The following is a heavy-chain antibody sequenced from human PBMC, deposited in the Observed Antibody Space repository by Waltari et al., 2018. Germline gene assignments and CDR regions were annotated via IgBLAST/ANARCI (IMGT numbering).Heavy chain of an antibody. J-gene: IGHJ6*02. V-gene: IGHV4-34*01. CDR1: GGSFSGYY. Sequence: QVQLQQWGAGLLKPSETLSLTCAVYGGSFSGYYWSWIRQPPGKGLEWIGEINHSGSTNHHPSLKSRVTISVDTSKNQFSLKLSSVTAADTAVYYCARGVGGYCSSTSCYRGYYYGMDVWGQGTTVTVSS. D-gene: IGHD2-2*01. CDR2: INHSGST. CDR3: ARGVGGYCSSTSCYRGYYYGMDV.